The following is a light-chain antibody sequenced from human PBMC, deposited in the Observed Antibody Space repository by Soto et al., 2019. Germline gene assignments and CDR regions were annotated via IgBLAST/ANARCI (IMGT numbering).Light chain of an antibody. CDR3: QQYNSYSWT. J-gene: IGKJ1*01. V-gene: IGKV1-5*01. CDR2: DAS. Sequence: DLQMTPSPSTLTASLGDRVTITGRASQTITSSMEWYQQKRGKAPKLLIYDASTLQSGVPSRFRVSRSGTEFTLTISSLQPDDLATYYCQQYNSYSWTFGQGTKVDIK. CDR1: QTITSS.